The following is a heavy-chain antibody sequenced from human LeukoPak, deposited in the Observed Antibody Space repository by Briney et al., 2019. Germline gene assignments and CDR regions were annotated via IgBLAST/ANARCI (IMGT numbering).Heavy chain of an antibody. D-gene: IGHD6-19*01. J-gene: IGHJ4*02. Sequence: KSSETLSLTCAVYGGSFSGYYWSWIRQPPGKGLEWIGEINHSGSTNYNPSLKSRVTISVDTSKNQFSLKLSSVTAADTAVYYCARGGVRVAGHYFDYWGQGTLVTVSS. CDR3: ARGGVRVAGHYFDY. CDR2: INHSGST. CDR1: GGSFSGYY. V-gene: IGHV4-34*01.